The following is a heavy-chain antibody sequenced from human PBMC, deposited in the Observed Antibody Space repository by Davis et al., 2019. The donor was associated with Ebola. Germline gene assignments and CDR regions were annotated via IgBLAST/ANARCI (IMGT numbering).Heavy chain of an antibody. CDR2: ISGSGGST. V-gene: IGHV3-23*01. CDR1: GFTFSSYA. D-gene: IGHD1-26*01. CDR3: AKWGVGATLYYYYYGMDV. Sequence: GGSLRLSCAASGFTFSSYAMSWVRQAPGKGLEWVSAISGSGGSTYYADSVKGRFTISRDNSKNTLYLQMNSLRAEDTAVYYCAKWGVGATLYYYYYGMDVWGQGTTVTVSS. J-gene: IGHJ6*02.